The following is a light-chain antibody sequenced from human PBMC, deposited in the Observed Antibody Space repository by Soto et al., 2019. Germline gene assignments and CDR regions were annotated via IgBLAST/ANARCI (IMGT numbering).Light chain of an antibody. CDR2: GAS. Sequence: VLTQSPGTLSLSPGERATLSCRASQSVNGNYLAWYQQKPGQAPRLLIYGASTRATGIPARFSGSGSGTEFILTISSLQSEDFAVYYCQQYNNWPPLTFGGGTKVDIK. CDR3: QQYNNWPPLT. J-gene: IGKJ4*01. CDR1: QSVNGN. V-gene: IGKV3-15*01.